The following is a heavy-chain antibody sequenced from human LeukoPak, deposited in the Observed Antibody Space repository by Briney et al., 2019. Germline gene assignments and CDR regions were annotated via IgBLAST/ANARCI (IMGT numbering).Heavy chain of an antibody. D-gene: IGHD6-19*01. CDR1: GFTSGNYA. CDR3: AKAQDSSGWYVHFDS. Sequence: PGGSLRLSCAASGFTSGNYAMNWVRQGPGKGLEYISGISAIGGSTYDADSVKGRFIISRDNSKNTVYLQMYSLRAADTAVYYCAKAQDSSGWYVHFDSWGQGTLVTASS. CDR2: ISAIGGST. J-gene: IGHJ4*02. V-gene: IGHV3-23*01.